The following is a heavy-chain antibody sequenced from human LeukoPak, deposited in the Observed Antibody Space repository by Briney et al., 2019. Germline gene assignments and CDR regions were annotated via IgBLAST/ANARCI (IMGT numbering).Heavy chain of an antibody. CDR3: ARGYYYDSSGYDAFDI. D-gene: IGHD3-22*01. CDR2: IDWDDDK. V-gene: IGHV2-70*11. J-gene: IGHJ3*02. CDR1: GFSLSTSGVC. Sequence: ESGPTLVNPTQTVTLTCTFSGFSLSTSGVCVSWIRQAPGKALEWLARIDWDDDKYYSTSLKTRLTISKDTSKNQVVLTMTNMDPVDTATYYCARGYYYDSSGYDAFDIWGQGTMVTVSS.